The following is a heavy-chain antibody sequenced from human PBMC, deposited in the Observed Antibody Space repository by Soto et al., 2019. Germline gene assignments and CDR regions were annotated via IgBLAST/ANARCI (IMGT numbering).Heavy chain of an antibody. CDR3: ARVGNGCSSTSCYFSLYYYYGMDV. Sequence: GGSLRLSCAASGFTFSSYAMHWVRQAPGKGLEWVAVISYDGSNKYYADSVKGRFTISRDNSKNTLYLQMNSLRAEDTAVYYCARVGNGCSSTSCYFSLYYYYGMDVWGQGTTVTVSS. CDR1: GFTFSSYA. D-gene: IGHD2-2*01. J-gene: IGHJ6*02. V-gene: IGHV3-30-3*01. CDR2: ISYDGSNK.